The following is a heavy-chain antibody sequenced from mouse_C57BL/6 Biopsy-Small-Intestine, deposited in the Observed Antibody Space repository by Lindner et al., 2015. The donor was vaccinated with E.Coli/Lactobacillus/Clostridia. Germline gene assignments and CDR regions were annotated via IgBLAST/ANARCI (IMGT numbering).Heavy chain of an antibody. J-gene: IGHJ4*01. V-gene: IGHV1-66*01. D-gene: IGHD2-13*01. Sequence: SVKSSCKAFWIHLHYLCYALGAPGPGQRLEWMGWINAGNGNTKYSQKFQGRVTITRDTSASTAYMELSSLRSEDTAVYHCASPSGRIADRLAATMGGFDDYYYAMDVWGQGTTVTVSS. CDR1: IHLHYLC. CDR3: ASPSGRIADRLAATMGGFDDYYYAMDV. CDR2: INAGNGNT.